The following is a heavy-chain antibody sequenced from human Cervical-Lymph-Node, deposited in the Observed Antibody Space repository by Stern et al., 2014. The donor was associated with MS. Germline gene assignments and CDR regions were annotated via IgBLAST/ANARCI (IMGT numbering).Heavy chain of an antibody. V-gene: IGHV1-2*06. CDR2: INPKSGVT. CDR3: ATRRGCSGGSCSSRSLDY. CDR1: GYTFTAYN. Sequence: QVQLVQSGADVKKPGASVKVSCKASGYTFTAYNMHWVRQAPGQALEWMGRINPKSGVTNYAQKFQDRVTMTRDTSISTVYMELSRLRSSDTAMYYCATRRGCSGGSCSSRSLDYWGQGTLVTVSS. D-gene: IGHD2-15*01. J-gene: IGHJ4*02.